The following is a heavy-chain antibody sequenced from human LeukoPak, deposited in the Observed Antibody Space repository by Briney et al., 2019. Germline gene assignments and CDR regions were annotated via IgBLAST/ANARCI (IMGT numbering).Heavy chain of an antibody. CDR3: ARDPLALWFGESRISNWFDS. J-gene: IGHJ5*01. Sequence: PGRSLRLSCAASGFTFNSYSLHWVRQAPGKGLEWVAIISYDGSNKYYADSVKDRFTISRDNSKNTLYLQMNILRPEDTAIYYCARDPLALWFGESRISNWFDSWGQGTLVTVSS. CDR1: GFTFNSYS. D-gene: IGHD3-10*01. V-gene: IGHV3-30*04. CDR2: ISYDGSNK.